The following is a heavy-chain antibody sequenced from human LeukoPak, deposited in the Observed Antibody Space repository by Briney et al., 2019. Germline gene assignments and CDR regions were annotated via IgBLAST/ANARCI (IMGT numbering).Heavy chain of an antibody. J-gene: IGHJ4*02. V-gene: IGHV4-34*01. D-gene: IGHD3-22*01. Sequence: PSETLSLTCAVYGGSFSGYYWSWIRQPPGKGLEWIGEINHSGSTNYNPSLKSRVTISVDTSKNQFSLKLSSVTAADTAVYYCARGLKKYYYDSSGYSDDYWGQGTLVTVSS. CDR1: GGSFSGYY. CDR2: INHSGST. CDR3: ARGLKKYYYDSSGYSDDY.